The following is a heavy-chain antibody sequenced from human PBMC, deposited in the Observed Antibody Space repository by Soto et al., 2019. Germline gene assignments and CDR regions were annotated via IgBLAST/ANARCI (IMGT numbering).Heavy chain of an antibody. J-gene: IGHJ3*02. Sequence: GESLKISCKVSGYSFTSYWISWVRQMPGKGLEWMGRIDPSDSYTNYSPSFQGHVTISADKSISTAYLQWSSLKASDTAMYYCARSSSSWYAAFDIWGQGTMVTVSS. CDR3: ARSSSSWYAAFDI. CDR2: IDPSDSYT. CDR1: GYSFTSYW. V-gene: IGHV5-10-1*01. D-gene: IGHD6-13*01.